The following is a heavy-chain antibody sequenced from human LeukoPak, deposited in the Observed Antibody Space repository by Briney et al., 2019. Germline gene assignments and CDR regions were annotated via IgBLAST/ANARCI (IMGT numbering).Heavy chain of an antibody. J-gene: IGHJ3*02. CDR1: GFTFSSYA. Sequence: GGSLRLSCAASGFTFSSYAMSWVRQAPGKGLEWVSAISGSGGSTYYADSVKGRFTTSRDNSKNTLYLQMNSLRADDTAVYYCAKGGSGSSYGAFDIWGQGTMVTVSS. V-gene: IGHV3-23*01. CDR2: ISGSGGST. D-gene: IGHD3-10*01. CDR3: AKGGSGSSYGAFDI.